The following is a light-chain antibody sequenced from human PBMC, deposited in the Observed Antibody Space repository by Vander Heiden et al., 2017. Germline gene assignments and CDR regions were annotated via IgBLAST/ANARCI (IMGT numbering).Light chain of an antibody. Sequence: QAGLTQPPSVSKGLRQTATLTCTGHSNNVGNQGAAWLQQHQGHPPKLLSYRNNNRPSGISERLSASRSGNTASLTITGRQPEDEADDYCSAWDSSLSAWVFGGGTKLTGL. V-gene: IGLV10-54*01. J-gene: IGLJ3*02. CDR1: SNNVGNQG. CDR3: SAWDSSLSAWV. CDR2: RNN.